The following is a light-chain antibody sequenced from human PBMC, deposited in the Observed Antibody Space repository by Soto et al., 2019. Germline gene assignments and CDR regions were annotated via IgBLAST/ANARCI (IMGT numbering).Light chain of an antibody. CDR2: EVS. V-gene: IGLV2-8*01. J-gene: IGLJ2*01. Sequence: QSVLTQPPSASGSPGQSVTISCTGSSSDVGGYNYVSWYQQHPGKAPKLMIYEVSKRPSGVPDRLSGSKSGTTASLTVSGLQAEDEDDYYCSSYGGSNTVVFGGGTKLTVL. CDR1: SSDVGGYNY. CDR3: SSYGGSNTVV.